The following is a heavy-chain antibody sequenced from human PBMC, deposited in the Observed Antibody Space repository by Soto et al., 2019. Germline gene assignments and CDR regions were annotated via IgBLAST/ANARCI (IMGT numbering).Heavy chain of an antibody. V-gene: IGHV1-2*04. J-gene: IGHJ4*02. CDR1: GYTFTGYY. Sequence: QVPLVQSGAEVKKPGASVKVSCKASGYTFTGYYMHWVRQAPGQGLEWMGWINPNRGGTHYAQKFQGWVTMTRDTSISTAYMELSRLRSDDTAVYYCARSHSGVQRLNFDYWGQGTLVTVSS. CDR3: ARSHSGVQRLNFDY. CDR2: INPNRGGT.